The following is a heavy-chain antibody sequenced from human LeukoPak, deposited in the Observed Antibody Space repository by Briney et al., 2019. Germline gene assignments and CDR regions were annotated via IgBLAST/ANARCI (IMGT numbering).Heavy chain of an antibody. V-gene: IGHV4-59*12. CDR1: GGSISSYY. CDR2: LYYSGST. D-gene: IGHD3-22*01. J-gene: IGHJ4*02. CDR3: ARGVRQRGYYVGYYFDY. Sequence: KPSETLSLTCTVSGGSISSYYWSWIRQPPGKGLEWIGYLYYSGSTYYNPSLKSRVTISVDTSKNHFSLRLSSVTAADTAVYYCARGVRQRGYYVGYYFDYWGEGTLVTVSS.